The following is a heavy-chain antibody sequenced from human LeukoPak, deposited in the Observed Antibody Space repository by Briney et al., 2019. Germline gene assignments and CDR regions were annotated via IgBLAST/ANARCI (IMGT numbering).Heavy chain of an antibody. D-gene: IGHD3-22*01. CDR2: ISSSSSYI. J-gene: IGHJ3*02. Sequence: GGSLRLSCAASGFTFSSYSMNWVRQAPGKGLEWVSSISSSSSYIYYADSVKGRFTISRDNAKNLLYLQMNSLRAEDTAVYYCARGYYDSSGYYSDAFDIWGQGTMVTVSS. CDR3: ARGYYDSSGYYSDAFDI. V-gene: IGHV3-21*01. CDR1: GFTFSSYS.